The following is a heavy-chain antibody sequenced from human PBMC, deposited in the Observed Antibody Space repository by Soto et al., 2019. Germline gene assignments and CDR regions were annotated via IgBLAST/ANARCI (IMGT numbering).Heavy chain of an antibody. Sequence: EVQLLESGGGLVQPGVSLRLSCAASGFTFSTYSMAWVLQAPWKGLAWVSGLSGGGANTFYADSVKGRFTISVDNSKNTVYLQMNSLRVEDTAVYYCARWDGYGDEWGQGTLVTVSS. CDR2: LSGGGANT. CDR1: GFTFSTYS. J-gene: IGHJ4*02. V-gene: IGHV3-23*01. D-gene: IGHD5-12*01. CDR3: ARWDGYGDE.